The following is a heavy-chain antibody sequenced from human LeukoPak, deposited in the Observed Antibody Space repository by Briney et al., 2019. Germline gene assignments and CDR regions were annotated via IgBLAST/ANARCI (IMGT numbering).Heavy chain of an antibody. V-gene: IGHV3-74*01. D-gene: IGHD3-22*01. Sequence: PGGSLRLSCAASGFAFSSYRMHWVRQPPGQGLVWVSRIKSDGSSTDFADSVKGRFTISRDNAKNTLYLQMNSLRADDTAMYYCARCYYDSSGYCNGVDYWGQGTLVTVSS. CDR3: ARCYYDSSGYCNGVDY. CDR2: IKSDGSST. CDR1: GFAFSSYR. J-gene: IGHJ4*02.